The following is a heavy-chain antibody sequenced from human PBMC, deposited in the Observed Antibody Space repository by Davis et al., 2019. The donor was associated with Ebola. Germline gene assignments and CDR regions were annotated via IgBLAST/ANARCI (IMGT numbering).Heavy chain of an antibody. J-gene: IGHJ6*02. CDR3: ARTEIGYYYYYGMDV. V-gene: IGHV4-34*01. CDR2: INHSGST. D-gene: IGHD5-24*01. Sequence: PSETLSLTCAVYGGSFSGYYWSWIRQPPGKGLEWIGEINHSGSTNYNPSLKSRVTISVDTSKNQFSLKLSSVTAADTAVYYCARTEIGYYYYYGMDVWGQGTTVTVSS. CDR1: GGSFSGYY.